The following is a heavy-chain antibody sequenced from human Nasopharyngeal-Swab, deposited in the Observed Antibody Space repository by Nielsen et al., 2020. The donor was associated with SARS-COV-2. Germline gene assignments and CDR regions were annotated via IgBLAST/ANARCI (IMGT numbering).Heavy chain of an antibody. CDR3: ARAKCYDILTGYYISYYYYYMDV. CDR2: VSAYNGNT. D-gene: IGHD3-9*01. J-gene: IGHJ6*03. CDR1: GYTFTSYG. Sequence: ASVKVSCKASGYTFTSYGISWVRQAPGQGLEWMGWVSAYNGNTNYAQKLQGRVTMTTDTSTRTAYMELRSLRSDDTDLYYCARAKCYDILTGYYISYYYYYMDVWGKGTTVTVSS. V-gene: IGHV1-18*01.